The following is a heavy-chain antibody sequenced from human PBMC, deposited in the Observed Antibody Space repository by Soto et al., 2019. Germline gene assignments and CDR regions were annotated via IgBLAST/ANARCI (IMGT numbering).Heavy chain of an antibody. V-gene: IGHV1-46*01. CDR1: RYPLSDYR. J-gene: IGHJ4*02. Sequence: GSVQVSFQACRYPLSDYRMHLVRQAPGQGLEWMGMINPSGGSTTYAQKFQGRVTMTRGTSTRTFYMDLSLTSEDTAVYYCARDAPNRWVDYWGQGTMVTVSS. CDR2: INPSGGST. CDR3: ARDAPNRWVDY.